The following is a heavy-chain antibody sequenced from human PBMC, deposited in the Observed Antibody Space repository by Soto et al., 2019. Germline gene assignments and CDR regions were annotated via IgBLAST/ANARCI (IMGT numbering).Heavy chain of an antibody. V-gene: IGHV1-18*04. Sequence: ASVKVSCKASGYTFTSYRISWVRQAPGQGLEWMGWISAYNGNTNYAQKLQGRVTMTTDTSTSTAYMELRSLRSDDTAVYYCARDGAHPSEYSSSSDNYYGMDVWGQGTTVTVSS. J-gene: IGHJ6*02. CDR3: ARDGAHPSEYSSSSDNYYGMDV. CDR1: GYTFTSYR. CDR2: ISAYNGNT. D-gene: IGHD6-6*01.